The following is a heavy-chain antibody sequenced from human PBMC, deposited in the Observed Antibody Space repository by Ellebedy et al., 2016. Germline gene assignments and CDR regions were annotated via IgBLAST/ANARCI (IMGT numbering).Heavy chain of an antibody. V-gene: IGHV4-34*01. D-gene: IGHD2-2*01. J-gene: IGHJ5*02. CDR2: INHSGST. CDR3: ARRSQGCSSTSCRHRWFNP. Sequence: SETLSLXXAVYGGSFSGYYWSWIRQPPGKGLEWIGEINHSGSTNYNPSLKSRVTISVDTSKNQFSLKLSSVTAADTAVYYCARRSQGCSSTSCRHRWFNPWGQGTLVTVSS. CDR1: GGSFSGYY.